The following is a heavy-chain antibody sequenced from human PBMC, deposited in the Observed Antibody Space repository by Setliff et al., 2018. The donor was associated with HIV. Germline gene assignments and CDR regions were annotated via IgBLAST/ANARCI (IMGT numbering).Heavy chain of an antibody. Sequence: SLRLSCAVSGFTFITSTMNWVRQAPGKGLEWVASISSSGSYIHYRDSVKGRFSISRDNARNSLYLEMSNLRVEDTALYYCAAVFTAVPGRSLDYWGQGTMVTVSS. D-gene: IGHD6-19*01. J-gene: IGHJ4*02. CDR2: ISSSGSYI. CDR3: AAVFTAVPGRSLDY. CDR1: GFTFITST. V-gene: IGHV3-21*01.